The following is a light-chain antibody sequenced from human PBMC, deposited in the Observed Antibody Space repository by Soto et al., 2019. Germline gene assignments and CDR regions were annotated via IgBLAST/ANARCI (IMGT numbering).Light chain of an antibody. CDR2: GAS. CDR3: QQYNDWPPELT. V-gene: IGKV3-15*01. J-gene: IGKJ4*01. CDR1: QSVSSN. Sequence: EIMMTQSPATLSVSPGERATLSCWASQSVSSNLAWYQQRPGQAPRRLIYGASTRAAGIPARFSGSGSGTDFTLTISGRQSEDSAVDYCQQYNDWPPELTFGGGTEVEIK.